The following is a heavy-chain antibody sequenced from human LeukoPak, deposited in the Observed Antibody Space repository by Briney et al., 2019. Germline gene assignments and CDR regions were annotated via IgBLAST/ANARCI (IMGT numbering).Heavy chain of an antibody. V-gene: IGHV3-48*03. Sequence: GGSLRLSCAASGFTFSSYEMNWVRQAPGKGLEWVSYISSSGSTIYYADSVKGRFTISRDNAKNSLYLQMNSLRADDTAVYYCASRGQYIYGFEVDYWGQGTLVTVSS. CDR3: ASRGQYIYGFEVDY. J-gene: IGHJ4*02. CDR1: GFTFSSYE. CDR2: ISSSGSTI. D-gene: IGHD5-18*01.